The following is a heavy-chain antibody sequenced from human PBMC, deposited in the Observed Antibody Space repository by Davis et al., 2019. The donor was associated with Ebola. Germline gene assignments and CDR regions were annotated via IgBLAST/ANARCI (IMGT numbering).Heavy chain of an antibody. D-gene: IGHD1-26*01. J-gene: IGHJ6*02. CDR2: ISSSSSTI. Sequence: PGGSLRLSCAASGFTFSSYSMNWVRQAPGKGLEWVSYISSSSSTIYYADSVKGRFTISRDNAKNSLYLQMNSLRAEDTAVYYCARDIGLKWIARGMDVWGQGTTVTVSS. CDR3: ARDIGLKWIARGMDV. CDR1: GFTFSSYS. V-gene: IGHV3-48*04.